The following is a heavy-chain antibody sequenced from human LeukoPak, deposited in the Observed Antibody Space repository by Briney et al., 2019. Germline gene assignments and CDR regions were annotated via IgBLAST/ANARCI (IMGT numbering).Heavy chain of an antibody. CDR3: ARVRAFGVVSY. V-gene: IGHV4-34*01. J-gene: IGHJ4*02. CDR2: INHSGST. CDR1: GGSFSGYY. Sequence: SETLSLTCAVYGGSFSGYYWSWIRQPPGKGLEWIGEINHSGSTNHNPSLKSRVTISVGTSKNQFSLKLSSVTAADTAVYYCARVRAFGVVSYWGQGTLVTVSS. D-gene: IGHD3-3*01.